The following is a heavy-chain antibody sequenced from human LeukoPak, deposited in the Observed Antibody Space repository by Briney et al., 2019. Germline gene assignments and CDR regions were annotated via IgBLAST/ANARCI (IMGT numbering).Heavy chain of an antibody. V-gene: IGHV3-74*01. D-gene: IGHD3-10*01. CDR1: GFTFSRYW. Sequence: GGSLRLSCAASGFTFSRYWMHWVRQGPGKGLVWVSRIHSDGSSTSYADSVKGRFTISRDNAKNTLYLQMNSLRAEDTAVYYCARERVMYYYGAGSPDYWGQGTLVTVSS. CDR2: IHSDGSST. J-gene: IGHJ4*02. CDR3: ARERVMYYYGAGSPDY.